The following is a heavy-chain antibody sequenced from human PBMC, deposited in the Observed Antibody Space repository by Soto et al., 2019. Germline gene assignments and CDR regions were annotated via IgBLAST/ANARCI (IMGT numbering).Heavy chain of an antibody. CDR1: GYTFTTYD. J-gene: IGHJ4*02. D-gene: IGHD6-19*01. V-gene: IGHV1-8*01. Sequence: QVQLVQSGAEVKKPGASVKVSCNASGYTFTTYDINWVRQATGQGLEWMGWRNPNSGNTGYSEKWQCRVTMTTDTSISTAYMELSSLTSAATAIYYCVRGSSSSGWVERVYRGQGALVTVSS. CDR2: RNPNSGNT. CDR3: VRGSSSSGWVERVY.